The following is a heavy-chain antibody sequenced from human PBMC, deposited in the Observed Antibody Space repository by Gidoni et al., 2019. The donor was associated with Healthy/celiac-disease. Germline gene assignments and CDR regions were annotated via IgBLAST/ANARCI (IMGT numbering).Heavy chain of an antibody. J-gene: IGHJ4*02. CDR3: ARTEGGQYSSSVDYVYY. Sequence: QVQLQESGPGLEKPSETLSLTCTVSGGPISSYYCSWIRQPPGKGLAWIGYLYYSGSTNSNPSLNSRGTISVDTSKSQFSLKLSSVIAADTAVYYCARTEGGQYSSSVDYVYYWGQGTLVTVSS. CDR2: LYYSGST. V-gene: IGHV4-59*01. CDR1: GGPISSYY. D-gene: IGHD6-13*01.